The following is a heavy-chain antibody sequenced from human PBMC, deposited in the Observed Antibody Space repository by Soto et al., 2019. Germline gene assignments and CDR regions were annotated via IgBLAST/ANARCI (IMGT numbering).Heavy chain of an antibody. CDR2: ISYDGSNK. CDR1: GFTFSSYG. Sequence: GGSLRLSCAASGFTFSSYGMHWVRQAPGKGLEWVAVISYDGSNKYYADSVKGRFTISRDNSKNTLYLQMNSLRAEDTAVYYCAKDGGDTVVVVAAPDYGMDVWGQGTTVTVSS. V-gene: IGHV3-30*18. J-gene: IGHJ6*02. D-gene: IGHD2-15*01. CDR3: AKDGGDTVVVVAAPDYGMDV.